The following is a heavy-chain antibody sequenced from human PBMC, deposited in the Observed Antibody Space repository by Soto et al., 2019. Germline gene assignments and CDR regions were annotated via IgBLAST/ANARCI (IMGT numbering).Heavy chain of an antibody. CDR2: IYYSGST. J-gene: IGHJ4*02. Sequence: SETLSLTCTVSGGSISSYYWSWIRQPPGKGLEWIGYIYYSGSTNYSPSLKSRVTISVDTSKNQFSLKLSSVTAADTAVYYCARHPDYDLRTFDYWGQGTLVTVS. CDR1: GGSISSYY. CDR3: ARHPDYDLRTFDY. D-gene: IGHD3-16*01. V-gene: IGHV4-59*08.